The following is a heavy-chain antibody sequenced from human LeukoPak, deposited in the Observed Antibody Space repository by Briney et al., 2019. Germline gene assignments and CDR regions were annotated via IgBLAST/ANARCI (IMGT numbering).Heavy chain of an antibody. CDR1: GFTFSSYG. V-gene: IGHV3-33*01. J-gene: IGHJ4*02. Sequence: GRSLRLSCAASGFTFSSYGMHWVRQAPGKGLEWVAVIWYDGSNKYYADSVKGRFTISRDNSKNTLYLQMNSLRAEDTAVYYCATHYGSGSYWDFDYWGQGTLVTVSS. CDR3: ATHYGSGSYWDFDY. CDR2: IWYDGSNK. D-gene: IGHD3-10*01.